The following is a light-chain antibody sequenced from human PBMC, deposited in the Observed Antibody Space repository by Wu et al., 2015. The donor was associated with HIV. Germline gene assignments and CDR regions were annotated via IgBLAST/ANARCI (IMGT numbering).Light chain of an antibody. CDR1: QSIGSS. CDR3: QQYKNYPYT. CDR2: QAS. J-gene: IGKJ2*01. Sequence: EIQMTQSPSTLSASVGDRVTITCRAFQSIGSSLAWYQQKTGKAPKLLIYQASTLESGVPSRFSGSGSGTEFTLTISSLQLDDFAAYYCQQYKNYPYTFGRGPSCRSN. V-gene: IGKV1-5*03.